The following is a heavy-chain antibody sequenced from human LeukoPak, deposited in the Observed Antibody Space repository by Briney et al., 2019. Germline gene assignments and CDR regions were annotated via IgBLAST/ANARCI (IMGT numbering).Heavy chain of an antibody. Sequence: PGGSLRLSCAASGFTFSSYAMSWVRQAPGKGLEWVSAISGGGGSTYYADSVKGRFTISRDNSKNTLYLQMNSLRAEDTAVYYCAKVRVLLWCGEVDCGGQGTLVAVSA. D-gene: IGHD3-10*01. CDR2: ISGGGGST. V-gene: IGHV3-23*01. CDR1: GFTFSSYA. J-gene: IGHJ4*02. CDR3: AKVRVLLWCGEVDC.